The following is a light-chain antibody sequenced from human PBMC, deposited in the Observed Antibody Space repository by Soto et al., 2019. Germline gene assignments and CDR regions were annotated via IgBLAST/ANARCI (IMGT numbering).Light chain of an antibody. CDR3: QQYDNLPEFT. CDR2: DAS. J-gene: IGKJ3*01. Sequence: DIQMTQSPSSLSASVGDRVTITCQASQDISNYLNWYQQKSGKAPKLLIYDASNLETGVPSRFSGSGSGTDFTFTISSLQPEDIATYYWQQYDNLPEFTFGPGTKVDIK. V-gene: IGKV1-33*01. CDR1: QDISNY.